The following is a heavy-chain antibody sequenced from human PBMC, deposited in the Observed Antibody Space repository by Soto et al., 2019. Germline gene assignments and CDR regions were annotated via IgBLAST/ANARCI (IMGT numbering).Heavy chain of an antibody. CDR1: GYTFSSYG. J-gene: IGHJ4*02. CDR2: ISGSNDDT. V-gene: IGHV1-18*01. D-gene: IGHD6-13*01. CDR3: ARLAAAGTGMRY. Sequence: VQLVQSGAEVKRPGAPVKVSCKTSGYTFSSYGINWVRQAPEEGLDWVGWISGSNDDTDYAQKFHGRVTLTTDTSTRTAYMELRSLSSDDTAVYYCARLAAAGTGMRYWGQGTQVAVSS.